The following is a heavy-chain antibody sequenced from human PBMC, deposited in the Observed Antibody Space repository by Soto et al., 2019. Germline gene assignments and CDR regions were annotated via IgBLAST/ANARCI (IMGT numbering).Heavy chain of an antibody. CDR2: SYPGDSDT. CDR1: GYSITSYW. V-gene: IGHV5-51*01. D-gene: IGHD6-6*01. J-gene: IGHJ6*02. Sequence: HGASMKICYAGSGYSITSYWIGGVRQLRGKGVEWMGISYPGDSDTRYSPPFQGQVTISTDKSISTAYLQWSSLKASDTAMYYCARSGDIAARLVYYYGMDVWGQGTTVTVSS. CDR3: ARSGDIAARLVYYYGMDV.